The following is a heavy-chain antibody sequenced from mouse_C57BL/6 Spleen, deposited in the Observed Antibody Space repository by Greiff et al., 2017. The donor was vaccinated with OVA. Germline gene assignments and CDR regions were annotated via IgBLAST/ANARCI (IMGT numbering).Heavy chain of an antibody. CDR2: IRSGGSYT. J-gene: IGHJ1*03. V-gene: IGHV5-6*01. CDR3: ARHDDYYWYCDV. CDR1: GFTFSSYG. D-gene: IGHD2-4*01. Sequence: EVKLMESGGDLVKPGGSLKLSCAASGFTFSSYGMSWVRQTPDKRLEWVATIRSGGSYTYSPASVKGRFTISRDNAKNTLYLQMSSLKSEDTAMYYCARHDDYYWYCDVWGTGTTVTVSS.